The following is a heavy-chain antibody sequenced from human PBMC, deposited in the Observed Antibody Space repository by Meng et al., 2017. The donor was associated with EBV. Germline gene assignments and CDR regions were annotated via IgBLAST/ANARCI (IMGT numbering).Heavy chain of an antibody. CDR1: GFTLRSYS. D-gene: IGHD2-8*01. V-gene: IGHV3-21*01. Sequence: EVQLEGSGGGLVKPGESLRLSCAPSGFTLRSYSMNWVRLAPGKGLEWVSSISSNSIDIYYADLVKGRFTISRDNAKNSLFLQMNSLRAEDTAVYYCARDRTSNRFDYWGQGTLVTVSS. CDR3: ARDRTSNRFDY. CDR2: ISSNSIDI. J-gene: IGHJ4*02.